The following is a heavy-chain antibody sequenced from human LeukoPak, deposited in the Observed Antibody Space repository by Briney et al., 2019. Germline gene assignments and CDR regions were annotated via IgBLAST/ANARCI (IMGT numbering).Heavy chain of an antibody. Sequence: PGGSLRLSCAASGFTFSGYWMHWVRHAPGKGLEWVSRINIDGATTNYADSVKGRFTISRDNAKNTLHLQMNSLRAEDTAVYYCASSGSYWILFDYWGQGTLVTVSS. CDR1: GFTFSGYW. CDR3: ASSGSYWILFDY. V-gene: IGHV3-74*01. J-gene: IGHJ4*02. D-gene: IGHD1-26*01. CDR2: INIDGATT.